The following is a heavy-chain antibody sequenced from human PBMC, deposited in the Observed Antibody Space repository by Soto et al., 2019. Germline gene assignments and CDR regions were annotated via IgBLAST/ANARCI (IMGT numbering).Heavy chain of an antibody. CDR1: GGSISSYY. D-gene: IGHD2-15*01. Sequence: SETLSLTCTVSGGSISSYYWSWIRQPPGKGLEWIGYIYYSGSTNYNPSLKSRVTISVDTSKNQFSLKLSSVTAADTAVYYCARDIGGMDVWGQGTTVTVSS. V-gene: IGHV4-59*01. CDR3: ARDIGGMDV. CDR2: IYYSGST. J-gene: IGHJ6*02.